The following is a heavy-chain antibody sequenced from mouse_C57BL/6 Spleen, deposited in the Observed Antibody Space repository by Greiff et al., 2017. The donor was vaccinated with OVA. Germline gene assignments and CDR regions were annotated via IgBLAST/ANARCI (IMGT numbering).Heavy chain of an antibody. Sequence: EVKLMESGPELVKPGASMKISCKASGYSFTGYTMNWVKQSHGKNLEWIGLINPYNGGTSYNQKFKGKATLTVDKSSSTAYMELLSLTSEDSAVYYCARSTMITTGYFDYWGQGTTLTVSS. CDR3: ARSTMITTGYFDY. D-gene: IGHD2-4*01. CDR2: INPYNGGT. J-gene: IGHJ2*01. CDR1: GYSFTGYT. V-gene: IGHV1-18*01.